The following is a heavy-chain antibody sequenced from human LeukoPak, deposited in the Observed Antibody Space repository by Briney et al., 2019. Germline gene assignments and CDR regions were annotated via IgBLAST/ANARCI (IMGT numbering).Heavy chain of an antibody. V-gene: IGHV4-4*07. D-gene: IGHD3-22*01. CDR3: ARAGGVITMIVVFNY. CDR1: GGSISIYY. Sequence: SETLSLTCTVSGGSISIYYWNWIRQPAGKGLEWIGSIYYSGSTYYNPSLKSRVTISVDTSKNQFSLKLSSVTAADTAVYYCARAGGVITMIVVFNYWGQGTLVTVSS. CDR2: IYYSGST. J-gene: IGHJ4*02.